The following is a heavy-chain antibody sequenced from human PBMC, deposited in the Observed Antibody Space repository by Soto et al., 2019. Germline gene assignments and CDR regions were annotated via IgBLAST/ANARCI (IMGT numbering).Heavy chain of an antibody. CDR1: GGSITSGGSF. Sequence: KPSETLSLTCTVSGGSITSGGSFWSWIRQHPGKGLEWIGYIYYSWSTYYEPALKSRVTISIDTSNNQLSLTLTSVTAAETAIYYCARGEWYSCESWGQGTLVTVSS. D-gene: IGHD3-3*01. CDR3: ARGEWYSCES. J-gene: IGHJ5*02. CDR2: IYYSWST. V-gene: IGHV4-31*02.